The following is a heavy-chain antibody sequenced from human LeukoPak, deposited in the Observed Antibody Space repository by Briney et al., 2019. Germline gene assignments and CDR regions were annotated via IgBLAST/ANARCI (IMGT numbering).Heavy chain of an antibody. J-gene: IGHJ4*02. CDR1: GFTFSSYV. Sequence: GGSLRLSCAASGFTFSSYVMSWVRQAPGKGLEWVSAISGSGGSTYYADSVKGRFTISRDNAKNSLYLQMNSLRAEDTAVYYCARDRNTDFWSGYYTNYFDYWGQGTLVTVSS. CDR2: ISGSGGST. CDR3: ARDRNTDFWSGYYTNYFDY. D-gene: IGHD3-3*01. V-gene: IGHV3-23*01.